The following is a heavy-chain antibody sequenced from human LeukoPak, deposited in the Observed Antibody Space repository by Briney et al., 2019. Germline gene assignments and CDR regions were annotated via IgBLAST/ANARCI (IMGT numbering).Heavy chain of an antibody. D-gene: IGHD3-22*01. CDR2: ISNSGGST. V-gene: IGHV3-23*01. CDR3: ARRDYYDSSGYSPLFDY. Sequence: GGSLRLSCAASGFTFSSYAMSWVRQAPGKGLEWVSVISNSGGSTYYADSVKGRFTISRDNSKNTLYLQMNNLRAEDTAVYYCARRDYYDSSGYSPLFDYWGQGTLVTVSS. CDR1: GFTFSSYA. J-gene: IGHJ4*02.